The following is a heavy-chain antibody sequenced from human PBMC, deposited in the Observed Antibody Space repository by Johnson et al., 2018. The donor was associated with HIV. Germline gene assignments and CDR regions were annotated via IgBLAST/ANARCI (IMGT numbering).Heavy chain of an antibody. CDR1: GLTFSAYA. Sequence: QVQLVESGGGVVQPGGSLRLSCEGSGLTFSAYALHWVRQASGKGLEWVAFIWSDGSNKNYADSVKGRFTISRDNSGNTLYLQMNSLRAEDTAVYYCAKDRRGKQQLVTGNDAFDIWGQGTMVTVSS. CDR3: AKDRRGKQQLVTGNDAFDI. CDR2: IWSDGSNK. J-gene: IGHJ3*02. D-gene: IGHD6-13*01. V-gene: IGHV3-30*02.